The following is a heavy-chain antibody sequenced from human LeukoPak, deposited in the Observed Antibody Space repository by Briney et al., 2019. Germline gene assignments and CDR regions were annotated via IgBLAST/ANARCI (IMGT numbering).Heavy chain of an antibody. Sequence: GGSLRLSCAASGFTLSSYAMSWVRQAPGKGLEWVSGISGSGGSTYYADSVKGRFTISRDNSKNTLYLQMNSLRAEDTAVYYCAKGHISYYYYMDVCGKGTTVTVSS. V-gene: IGHV3-23*01. CDR1: GFTLSSYA. CDR2: ISGSGGST. J-gene: IGHJ6*03. CDR3: AKGHISYYYYMDV. D-gene: IGHD3-3*02.